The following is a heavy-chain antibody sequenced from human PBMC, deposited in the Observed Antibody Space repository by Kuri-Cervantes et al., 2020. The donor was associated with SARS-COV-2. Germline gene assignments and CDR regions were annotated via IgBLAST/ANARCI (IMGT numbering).Heavy chain of an antibody. CDR1: GGSISSSSYY. CDR3: ASAAGLYQLLSH. V-gene: IGHV4-39*01. CDR2: IYYSGST. J-gene: IGHJ4*02. Sequence: GSLRLSCTVSGGSISSSSYYWGWIRQPPGKGLVWIGSIYYSGSTYYNPSLKSRVTISVGTSKNQFCLKLSSVTAADTAVYYCASAAGLYQLLSHWGQGTLVTVSS. D-gene: IGHD2-2*01.